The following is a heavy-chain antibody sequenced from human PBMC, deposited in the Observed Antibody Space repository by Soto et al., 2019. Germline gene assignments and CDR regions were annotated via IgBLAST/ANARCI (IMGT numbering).Heavy chain of an antibody. Sequence: QVQLVQSGAEVKKPGSSVKVSCKASGGTFSSYAISWVRQAPGQGLEWMGGIIPIFGTANYAQKFQGRVTITADESTSTAYMELSSLRSEDTAVYYCAREGSSSSSYEDYYYYGMDVWGQGTTVTVSS. D-gene: IGHD6-6*01. CDR2: IIPIFGTA. CDR1: GGTFSSYA. CDR3: AREGSSSSSYEDYYYYGMDV. J-gene: IGHJ6*02. V-gene: IGHV1-69*01.